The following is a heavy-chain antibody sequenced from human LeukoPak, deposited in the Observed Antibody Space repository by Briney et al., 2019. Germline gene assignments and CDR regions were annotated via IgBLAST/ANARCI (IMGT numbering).Heavy chain of an antibody. CDR2: IYPGDSDT. D-gene: IGHD2-21*02. V-gene: IGHV5-51*01. Sequence: GASLKISCKGSGSIFTSYWIGWVRQLPGKGLEWMGIIYPGDSDTRYSPSFQGQITISADKSISTAYLQWSSLKASDTATYYCARLYCGGDCYSFLPPLMDVWGKGTTVTVSS. CDR1: GSIFTSYW. CDR3: ARLYCGGDCYSFLPPLMDV. J-gene: IGHJ6*03.